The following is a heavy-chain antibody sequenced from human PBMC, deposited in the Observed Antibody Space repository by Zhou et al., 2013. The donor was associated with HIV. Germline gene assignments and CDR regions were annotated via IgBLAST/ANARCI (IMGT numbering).Heavy chain of an antibody. Sequence: QVQLVQSGAEVKRPGASVKVSCKASGYTLSGFGISWVRQAPGQGLEWMGWISSYRGHTNYAQKLQGRVSVTTDTSTNTAYMELRNLRSDDTAVYFCARALSTRWIGGGFFYMDVWGKGPRSPSP. J-gene: IGHJ6*03. CDR3: ARALSTRWIGGGFFYMDV. V-gene: IGHV1-18*01. CDR2: ISSYRGHT. D-gene: IGHD6-19*01. CDR1: GYTLSGFG.